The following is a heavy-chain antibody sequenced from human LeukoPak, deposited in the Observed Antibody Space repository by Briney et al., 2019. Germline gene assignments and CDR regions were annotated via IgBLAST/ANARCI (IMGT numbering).Heavy chain of an antibody. CDR3: ATASVTRMRDP. J-gene: IGHJ5*02. Sequence: GASVKVSCKASGYDFSDLYFHWVRQAPGQGLEWMGWINPYSGASIYAQKFQGRVTMEASSSTVYMQLSRLRHDDTAVYYCATASVTRMRDPWGQGTLVTVSS. CDR2: INPYSGAS. V-gene: IGHV1-2*02. CDR1: GYDFSDLY.